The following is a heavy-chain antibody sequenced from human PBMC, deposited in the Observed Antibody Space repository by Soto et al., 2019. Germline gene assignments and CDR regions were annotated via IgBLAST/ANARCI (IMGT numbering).Heavy chain of an antibody. CDR2: ISYDGSNT. CDR1: GFTFSSYA. J-gene: IGHJ6*02. D-gene: IGHD1-26*01. CDR3: ARDYCGSYYYYSGMDV. V-gene: IGHV3-30-3*01. Sequence: GESLKISCAASGFTFSSYAMHWGRQAPGKGLEWVAVISYDGSNTYYADSVKGRFTISRDNSKNTLYLQMNSLRAEDTAVYYCARDYCGSYYYYSGMDVWGQGTTVTVSS.